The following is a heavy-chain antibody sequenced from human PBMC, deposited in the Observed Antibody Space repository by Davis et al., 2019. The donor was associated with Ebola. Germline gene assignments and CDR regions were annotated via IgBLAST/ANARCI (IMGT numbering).Heavy chain of an antibody. CDR2: ISAYNGNT. CDR1: GYTFTSYG. J-gene: IGHJ6*02. V-gene: IGHV1-18*01. Sequence: ASVKVSCKASGYTFTSYGISWVRQAPGQGLEWMGWISAYNGNTNYAQKFQGWVTMTRDTSISTAYMELSRLRSDDTAVYYCATNSGGIAAAGKGYYYYGMDVWGQGTTVTVSS. D-gene: IGHD6-13*01. CDR3: ATNSGGIAAAGKGYYYYGMDV.